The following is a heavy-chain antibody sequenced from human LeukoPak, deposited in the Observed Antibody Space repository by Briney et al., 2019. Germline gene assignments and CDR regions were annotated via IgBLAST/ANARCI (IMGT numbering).Heavy chain of an antibody. Sequence: SETLSLTCAVYGGSFSGYYWSWIRQPPGKGLEWIGEINHSRSTNYNPSLKSRVTISVDTSKNQFSLKLSSVTAADTAVYYCARVGFDYWGQGTLVTVSS. V-gene: IGHV4-34*01. D-gene: IGHD1-26*01. CDR2: INHSRST. CDR3: ARVGFDY. J-gene: IGHJ4*02. CDR1: GGSFSGYY.